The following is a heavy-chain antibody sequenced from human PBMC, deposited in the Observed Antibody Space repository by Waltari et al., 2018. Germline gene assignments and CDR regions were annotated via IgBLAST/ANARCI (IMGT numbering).Heavy chain of an antibody. CDR3: ARDLVGSGWSIDY. V-gene: IGHV1-2*06. J-gene: IGHJ4*02. D-gene: IGHD6-19*01. Sequence: QVQLVQSGAEVKEPGASVKVSCKASGYPFTRTYIPWVRQAPGQGLEWMGRITPHTGGTYYSQKFQGRVTMTRDMSITTAYMEVSSLRSDDTAVYYCARDLVGSGWSIDYWGQGTLVTVSS. CDR1: GYPFTRTY. CDR2: ITPHTGGT.